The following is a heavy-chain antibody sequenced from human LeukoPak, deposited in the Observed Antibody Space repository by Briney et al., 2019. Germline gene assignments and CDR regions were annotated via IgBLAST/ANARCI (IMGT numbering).Heavy chain of an antibody. CDR3: LRTTLGPAGAIDY. Sequence: PGESLRLSCAASGFPFSSYWMPWVRQAPGKGLVWVSRINTDGSSVTYAEFVKGRFTISRDNAKNTLYLQMNSLRAEDTAVYYCLRTTLGPAGAIDYWGQGTLVAVSS. J-gene: IGHJ4*02. CDR1: GFPFSSYW. V-gene: IGHV3-74*01. CDR2: INTDGSSV. D-gene: IGHD2-2*01.